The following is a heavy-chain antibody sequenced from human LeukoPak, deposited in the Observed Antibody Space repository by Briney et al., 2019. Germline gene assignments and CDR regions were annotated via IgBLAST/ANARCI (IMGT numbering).Heavy chain of an antibody. V-gene: IGHV4-4*07. Sequence: PSETLSLTCTVSGGSISSYHWSWIRQPAGKGLEWIGRIYTSGSTNYNPSLKSRVTMSVDTSKNQFSLKLSSVTAADTAVYYCARSDSYCGGDCYSFDYWGQGTLVTVSS. J-gene: IGHJ4*02. CDR1: GGSISSYH. CDR2: IYTSGST. D-gene: IGHD2-21*01. CDR3: ARSDSYCGGDCYSFDY.